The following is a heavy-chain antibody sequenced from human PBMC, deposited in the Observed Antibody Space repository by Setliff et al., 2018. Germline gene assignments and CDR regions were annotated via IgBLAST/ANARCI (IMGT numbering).Heavy chain of an antibody. V-gene: IGHV4-61*02. J-gene: IGHJ6*02. D-gene: IGHD3-3*01. CDR3: ARDKPEGYNFWSGYVGGGLMDV. Sequence: SETLSLTCTVSGGSMSRGSYCWSWTRQPAGKGLEWIGRIYTSGSTNYNASLKSRLTISVDTSKNQFSLQLSPVTAADTAVYYCARDKPEGYNFWSGYVGGGLMDVWGQGTTVTVSS. CDR1: GGSMSRGSYC. CDR2: IYTSGST.